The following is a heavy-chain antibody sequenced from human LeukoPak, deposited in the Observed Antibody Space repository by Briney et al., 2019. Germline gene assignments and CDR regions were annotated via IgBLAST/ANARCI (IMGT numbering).Heavy chain of an antibody. D-gene: IGHD6-13*01. V-gene: IGHV1-2*02. CDR2: INPNSGGT. J-gene: IGHJ4*02. Sequence: ASVTVSCKASGYTFTGYYMHWVRQAPGQGLEWMGWINPNSGGTNYAQKFQGRVTMTRDTSISTAYMELSRLRSDDTAMYYCARATKIAGGGSVDYWGQGALVTVSS. CDR3: ARATKIAGGGSVDY. CDR1: GYTFTGYY.